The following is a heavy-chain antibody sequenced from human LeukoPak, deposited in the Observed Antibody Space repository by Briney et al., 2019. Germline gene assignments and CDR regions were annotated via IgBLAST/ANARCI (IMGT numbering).Heavy chain of an antibody. Sequence: KPSETLSLTCTVSGGSISSYYWSWIRQPPGRGLEWIGYIYYSGSTNYNPSLKSRVTISVDTSKNQFSLKLSSVTAADTAVYYCARVLYDSGTYSYFDYWGQGTLVTVSS. J-gene: IGHJ4*02. CDR3: ARVLYDSGTYSYFDY. D-gene: IGHD3-10*01. V-gene: IGHV4-59*01. CDR1: GGSISSYY. CDR2: IYYSGST.